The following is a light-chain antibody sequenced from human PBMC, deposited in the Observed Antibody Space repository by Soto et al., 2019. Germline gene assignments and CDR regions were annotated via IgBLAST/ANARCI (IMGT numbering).Light chain of an antibody. CDR2: DDN. CDR1: SSNIGGNS. CDR3: GSWDSSLSAYA. J-gene: IGLJ1*01. Sequence: QSVLTQPPSVSAAPGQKVTISCSGSSSNIGGNSVSWYQQLPGTAPKLLIYDDNKRPSGIPDRFSGSKSGTSATLGITGFQTGDEADYYCGSWDSSLSAYASGNGTKVTVL. V-gene: IGLV1-51*01.